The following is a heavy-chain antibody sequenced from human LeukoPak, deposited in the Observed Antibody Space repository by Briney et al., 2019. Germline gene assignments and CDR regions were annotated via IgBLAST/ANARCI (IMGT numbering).Heavy chain of an antibody. CDR3: ARELTTYYYDSSGSSLDY. V-gene: IGHV1-69*05. Sequence: GASVKVSCKASGGTFSSYAISWVRQAPGQGLEWMGGIIPIFGTANCAQKFQGRVTITTDESTSTAYMELGSLRSEDTAVYYCARELTTYYYDSSGSSLDYWGQGTLVTVSS. D-gene: IGHD3-22*01. CDR2: IIPIFGTA. J-gene: IGHJ4*02. CDR1: GGTFSSYA.